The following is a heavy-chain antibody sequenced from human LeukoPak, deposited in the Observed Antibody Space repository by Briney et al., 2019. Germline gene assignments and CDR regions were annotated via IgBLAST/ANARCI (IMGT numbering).Heavy chain of an antibody. V-gene: IGHV5-51*01. Sequence: GESLKISCKGSGYIFNTYWIGWVRQMPGKGLEWMGIIYPGDSDARYSPSFEGQVTFSVDKSISTAYLRWSSLKASDTAIYYCARGEDGYNGDAFHIWGQGTMVTVSS. CDR1: GYIFNTYW. CDR2: IYPGDSDA. CDR3: ARGEDGYNGDAFHI. D-gene: IGHD5-24*01. J-gene: IGHJ3*02.